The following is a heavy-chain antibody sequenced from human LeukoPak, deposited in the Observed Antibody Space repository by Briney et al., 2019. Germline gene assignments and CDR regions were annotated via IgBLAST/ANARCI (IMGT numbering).Heavy chain of an antibody. CDR3: ARAPPEFWSGSAIHYYYYTDV. D-gene: IGHD3-3*01. CDR1: GGSISSSSYY. Sequence: PSETLSLTCTVSGGSISSSSYYWGWIRQPPGKGLEWIVSIYYSGSTYYNPSLKSRITITVDTSKNTFSLKISPMTAAAPAAYYCARAPPEFWSGSAIHYYYYTDVWGKGTTVTVSS. CDR2: IYYSGST. V-gene: IGHV4-39*01. J-gene: IGHJ6*03.